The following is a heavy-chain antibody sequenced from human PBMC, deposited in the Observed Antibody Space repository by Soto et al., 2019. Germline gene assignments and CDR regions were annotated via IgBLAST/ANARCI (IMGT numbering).Heavy chain of an antibody. V-gene: IGHV3-33*01. CDR1: GLTFSSYG. D-gene: IGHD3-10*01. CDR3: ARDRGSDDPIDY. Sequence: QVQLVESGGGVVQPERSLTLSCAASGLTFSSYGMHWIRQAPGKGLEWVAVIWHDGMNKYYADSVRGRLIISRDNSKNTLYLHMNSLRAEDTAVYYCARDRGSDDPIDYWGQGTLVTVSS. J-gene: IGHJ4*02. CDR2: IWHDGMNK.